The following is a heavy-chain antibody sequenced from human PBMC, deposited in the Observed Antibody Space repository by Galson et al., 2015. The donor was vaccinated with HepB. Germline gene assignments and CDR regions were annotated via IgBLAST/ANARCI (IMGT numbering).Heavy chain of an antibody. CDR1: GYTFTNSY. CDR2: INPSGGST. J-gene: IGHJ4*02. Sequence: SVKVSCKASGYTFTNSYMHWVRQAPGQGLEWMGIINPSGGSTNYAQKFQGRVTMTRDTSTSTVYMELSSLRSEDTAVYFCARDSTDYCLDYWGQGTLVTVSS. V-gene: IGHV1-46*01. D-gene: IGHD2/OR15-2a*01. CDR3: ARDSTDYCLDY.